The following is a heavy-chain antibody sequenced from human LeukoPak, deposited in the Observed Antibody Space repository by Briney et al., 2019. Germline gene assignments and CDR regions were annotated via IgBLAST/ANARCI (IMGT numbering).Heavy chain of an antibody. J-gene: IGHJ4*02. Sequence: GRSLRLSCEVSGFTFSNYAMHCVRQAPGKGLKWVALISYDGSNKYYADSVKGRFTISRDNSKNTLYLQMNTLRAEDTAVYYCARDPGYSNGHPFEFWGQGTLVTVSS. CDR2: ISYDGSNK. D-gene: IGHD5-18*01. CDR1: GFTFSNYA. CDR3: ARDPGYSNGHPFEF. V-gene: IGHV3-30*04.